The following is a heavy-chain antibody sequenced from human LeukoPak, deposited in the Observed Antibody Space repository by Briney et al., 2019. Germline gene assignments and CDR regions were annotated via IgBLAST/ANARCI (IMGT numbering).Heavy chain of an antibody. Sequence: GGSLRLSCSASGFSFSSYTMNWVRQAPGKGLEWVSSVSSTTSDIYYADSVKGRFTISRDNAKNSLYLQMNSLRAEDTAVYYRVRGKEDRYYYGSGIYRWGQGTLVTVSS. CDR2: VSSTTSDI. V-gene: IGHV3-21*01. D-gene: IGHD3-10*01. CDR1: GFSFSSYT. J-gene: IGHJ4*02. CDR3: VRGKEDRYYYGSGIYR.